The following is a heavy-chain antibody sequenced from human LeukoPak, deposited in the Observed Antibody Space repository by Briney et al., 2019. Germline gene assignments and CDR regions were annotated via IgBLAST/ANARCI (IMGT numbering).Heavy chain of an antibody. CDR2: IYYSGST. Sequence: PSQTLSLTCTVSGGSISSYYWSWIRQHPGKGLEWVGYIYYSGSTYYNPSLKSRVTISVDTSKNQFSLKLSSVTAADTAVYYCARARGYCSGGSCYGRSIFDYWGQGTLVTVSS. J-gene: IGHJ4*02. CDR1: GGSISSYY. V-gene: IGHV4-31*03. D-gene: IGHD2-15*01. CDR3: ARARGYCSGGSCYGRSIFDY.